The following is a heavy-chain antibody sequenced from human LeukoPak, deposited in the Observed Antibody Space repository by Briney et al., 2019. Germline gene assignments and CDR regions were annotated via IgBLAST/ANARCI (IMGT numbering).Heavy chain of an antibody. J-gene: IGHJ4*02. CDR3: TTVRSGSYGLLDY. Sequence: PGGSLRLSCASSGFTFSNAWMSWVRQAPGKGLEWVGRIKSKTDGGTTDYAAPVKGRFTISRDDSKNTLYLQMNSLKTEDTAVYYCTTVRSGSYGLLDYWGQGTLVTVSS. D-gene: IGHD1-26*01. CDR2: IKSKTDGGTT. V-gene: IGHV3-15*01. CDR1: GFTFSNAW.